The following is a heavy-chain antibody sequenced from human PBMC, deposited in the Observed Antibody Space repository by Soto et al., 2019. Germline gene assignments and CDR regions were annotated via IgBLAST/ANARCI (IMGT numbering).Heavy chain of an antibody. V-gene: IGHV1-69*01. D-gene: IGHD2-15*01. CDR2: IIPISGTT. Sequence: QVQLVQSGAEVKKPGSSVKVSCKASGGTFSTHAIIWVRQAPGHGLEWMGGIIPISGTTYYTQKFQGRVTITADEPTSTAFMELSSLKSDDTAVFYCAGGYCSGGNCYSGMDVWGQGTMVTVSS. J-gene: IGHJ6*02. CDR1: GGTFSTHA. CDR3: AGGYCSGGNCYSGMDV.